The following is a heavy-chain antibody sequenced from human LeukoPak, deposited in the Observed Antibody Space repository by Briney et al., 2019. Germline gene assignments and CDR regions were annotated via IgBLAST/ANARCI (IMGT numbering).Heavy chain of an antibody. CDR1: GGSFSGYY. V-gene: IGHV4-34*01. CDR3: ASSTVADDYYYYGMDV. J-gene: IGHJ6*02. CDR2: INHSGST. Sequence: SETLSLTCAVYGGSFSGYYWGWIRQPPGKGLEWIGEINHSGSTNYNPSLKSRVTIPVDTSKNQFSLKLSSVTAADTAVYYCASSTVADDYYYYGMDVWGQGTTVTVSS. D-gene: IGHD4-23*01.